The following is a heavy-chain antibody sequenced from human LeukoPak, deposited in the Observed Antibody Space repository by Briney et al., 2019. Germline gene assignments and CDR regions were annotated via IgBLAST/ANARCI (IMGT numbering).Heavy chain of an antibody. CDR3: AREEGAPIAAANI. CDR1: GYIFTSYS. CDR2: ISAYNGDT. D-gene: IGHD6-13*01. Sequence: ASVKVSCKASGYIFTSYSISWVRQAPGQGLEWMGWISAYNGDTNYVQKLQGRVTMTTDTSTSTAYMELKSQRSDDTAVYYCAREEGAPIAAANIWGLGTKVTVSS. J-gene: IGHJ3*02. V-gene: IGHV1-18*01.